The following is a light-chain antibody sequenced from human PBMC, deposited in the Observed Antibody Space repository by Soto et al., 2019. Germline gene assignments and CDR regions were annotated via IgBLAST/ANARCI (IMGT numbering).Light chain of an antibody. V-gene: IGLV1-44*01. CDR3: AAWDDSLNGRV. CDR2: SNN. J-gene: IGLJ1*01. CDR1: SSNIGSNT. Sequence: QSVLTQPPSASGTPGQRVTISCSGSSSNIGSNTVNWYRQLPGTAPKLLIYSNNQRPSVVPDRFSGSKSGTSASLAISGLQSEDEADYYCAAWDDSLNGRVFGTGTKVTVL.